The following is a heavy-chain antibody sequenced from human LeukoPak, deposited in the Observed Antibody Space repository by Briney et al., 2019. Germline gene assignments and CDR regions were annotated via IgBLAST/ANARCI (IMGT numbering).Heavy chain of an antibody. CDR1: GFSLNNAW. Sequence: TGGSLRLSCAASGFSLNNAWMNWVRQAPGKGLEWISGISSSGAGTNYADSVKGRFTISRDNSKNTLYLQMNTLRAEDSAVYYCAKVLRSGEVIPFDYWGQGTLVTVSS. J-gene: IGHJ4*02. CDR2: ISSSGAGT. CDR3: AKVLRSGEVIPFDY. D-gene: IGHD3-16*01. V-gene: IGHV3-23*01.